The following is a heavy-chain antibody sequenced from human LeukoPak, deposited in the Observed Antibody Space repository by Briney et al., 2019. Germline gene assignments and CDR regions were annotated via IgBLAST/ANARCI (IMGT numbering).Heavy chain of an antibody. Sequence: PGGSLRLSCAASGFTFSSYWMSWVRQAPGKGLEWVANIKQDGSEKYYVDSVKGRFTISRDNAKNSLYLQMNSLRAEDTAVYYCARDGGGEYQLLYYFGYWGQGTLVNVSS. CDR2: IKQDGSEK. CDR1: GFTFSSYW. D-gene: IGHD2-2*01. V-gene: IGHV3-7*01. CDR3: ARDGGGEYQLLYYFGY. J-gene: IGHJ4*02.